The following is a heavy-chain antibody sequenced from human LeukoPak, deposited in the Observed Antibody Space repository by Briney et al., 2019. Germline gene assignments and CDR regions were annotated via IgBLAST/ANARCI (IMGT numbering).Heavy chain of an antibody. D-gene: IGHD3-3*01. J-gene: IGHJ4*02. CDR3: TRTITIFGALGYFDY. CDR2: IYYSGNT. Sequence: SETLSLTCTVSGTSISSGAYSWSWVRQHPGKGLEWIAYIYYSGNTYYNPSLKRRVTISVDTSKNQFSLKLSSVTAADTAVYYCTRTITIFGALGYFDYWGQGTLVTVSS. V-gene: IGHV4-31*03. CDR1: GTSISSGAYS.